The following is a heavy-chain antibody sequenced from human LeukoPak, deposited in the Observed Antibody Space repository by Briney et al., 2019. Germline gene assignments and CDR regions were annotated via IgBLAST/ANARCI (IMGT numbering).Heavy chain of an antibody. CDR3: AARPDSNWGPYDY. V-gene: IGHV3-66*01. D-gene: IGHD7-27*01. CDR2: IYSDGST. Sequence: GGSLRLSCAASGYTVSDKPMTWVRQAAGKGLEWVSVIYSDGSTYYSESVKGRFYISRDNSKNTLYLQMNSLGAEDTAVYYCAARPDSNWGPYDYWGQGTLVTVSS. CDR1: GYTVSDKP. J-gene: IGHJ4*02.